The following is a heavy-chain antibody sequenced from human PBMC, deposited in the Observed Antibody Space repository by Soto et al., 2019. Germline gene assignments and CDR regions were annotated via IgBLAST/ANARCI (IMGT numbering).Heavy chain of an antibody. D-gene: IGHD3-10*01. CDR1: GFTFSNAW. CDR3: TTDHVLLRFGELSRFDY. Sequence: GGSLRLSCAASGFTFSNAWMNWVRQAPGKGLEWVGRIKSKTDGGTTDYAAPVKGRFTISRDDSKNTLYLQMNSLKTEDTAVYYCTTDHVLLRFGELSRFDYWGQGTLVTVSS. CDR2: IKSKTDGGTT. V-gene: IGHV3-15*07. J-gene: IGHJ4*02.